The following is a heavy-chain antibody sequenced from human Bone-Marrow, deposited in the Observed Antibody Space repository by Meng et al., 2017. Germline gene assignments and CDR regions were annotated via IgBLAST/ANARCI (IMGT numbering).Heavy chain of an antibody. Sequence: QGHMVQAGARVKKPGAPLKVCGKASGYTFTSYGISWVRQAPGQGLEWMGWISAYNGNTNYAQKLQGRVTITTDTSTSTAYMELRSLRSDDTAVYYCAREHSGYDGGFDYWGQGTLVTVSS. CDR1: GYTFTSYG. V-gene: IGHV1-18*01. D-gene: IGHD5-12*01. CDR2: ISAYNGNT. J-gene: IGHJ4*02. CDR3: AREHSGYDGGFDY.